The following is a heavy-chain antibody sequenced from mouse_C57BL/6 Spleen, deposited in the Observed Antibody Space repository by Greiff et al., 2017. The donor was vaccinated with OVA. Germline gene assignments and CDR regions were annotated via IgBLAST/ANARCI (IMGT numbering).Heavy chain of an antibody. CDR1: GYAFSSSW. CDR2: IYPGDGDT. Sequence: QVQLQQSGPELVKPGASVKISCKASGYAFSSSWMNWVKQRPGKGLEWIGRIYPGDGDTNYNGKFKGKATLTADKSSSTAYMQLSSLTSEDSAVYFCARDDTTVVATGDYWGQGTTLTVSS. D-gene: IGHD1-1*01. CDR3: ARDDTTVVATGDY. J-gene: IGHJ2*01. V-gene: IGHV1-82*01.